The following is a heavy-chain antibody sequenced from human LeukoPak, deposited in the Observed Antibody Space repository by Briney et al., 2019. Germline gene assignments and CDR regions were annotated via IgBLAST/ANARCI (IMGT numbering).Heavy chain of an antibody. CDR2: ISAYNGNT. J-gene: IGHJ4*02. Sequence: GASVTVSCKASGYTFTSYGISWVRQAPGQGLEWMGWISAYNGNTNYAQKLQGRVTMTTDTPTSTAYMELRSLRSDDTAVYYCAREVLDYYDSSGYGYWGQGTLVTVSS. CDR3: AREVLDYYDSSGYGY. V-gene: IGHV1-18*01. D-gene: IGHD3-22*01. CDR1: GYTFTSYG.